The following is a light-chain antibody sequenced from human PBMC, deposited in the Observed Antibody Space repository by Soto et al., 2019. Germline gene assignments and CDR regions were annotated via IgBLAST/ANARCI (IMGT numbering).Light chain of an antibody. Sequence: QSVLTQPPSVSGAPGQRVTISCTGSSSNIGAGYDVHWYQQLPGTAPKLLIHGNRNRPSGVPDRFSGSKSGTSASLAITGLQAEDEADYYCQSYASSLSGSVFGGGTQLTVL. CDR1: SSNIGAGYD. CDR2: GNR. J-gene: IGLJ2*01. CDR3: QSYASSLSGSV. V-gene: IGLV1-40*01.